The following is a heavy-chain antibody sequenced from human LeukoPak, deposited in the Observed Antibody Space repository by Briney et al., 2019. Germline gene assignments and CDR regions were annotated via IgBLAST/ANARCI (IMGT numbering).Heavy chain of an antibody. D-gene: IGHD3-22*01. V-gene: IGHV3-20*04. CDR2: INWNGGST. Sequence: PGGALRLSCAASGFTFDDSAMRWGRQAPGKGLEWVSGINWNGGSTGYADSVKGRFTISRDNAKNSLYLQMNSLRAEDTALYYCARGHTMILVVNYFDYWGQGTLVTVSS. CDR3: ARGHTMILVVNYFDY. J-gene: IGHJ4*02. CDR1: GFTFDDSA.